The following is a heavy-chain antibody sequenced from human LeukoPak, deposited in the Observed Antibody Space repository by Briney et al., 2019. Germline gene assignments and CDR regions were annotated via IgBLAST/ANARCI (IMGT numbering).Heavy chain of an antibody. CDR3: ARAGYYYDSSGYMGIDY. D-gene: IGHD3-22*01. CDR1: GGTFSSYA. V-gene: IGHV1-69*01. J-gene: IGHJ4*02. CDR2: IIPIFGTA. Sequence: SVKVSCKASGGTFSSYAISWVRQAPGQGPEWMGGIIPIFGTANYAQKFQGRVTITADESTSTAYMELSSLRSEDTAVYYCARAGYYYDSSGYMGIDYWGQGTLVTVSS.